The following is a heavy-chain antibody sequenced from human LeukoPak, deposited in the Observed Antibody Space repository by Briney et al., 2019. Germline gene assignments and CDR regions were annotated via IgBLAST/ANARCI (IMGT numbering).Heavy chain of an antibody. D-gene: IGHD2-15*01. CDR3: ARVRNGYSSGLDV. J-gene: IGHJ6*02. V-gene: IGHV3-74*01. CDR1: KFTFGSFW. Sequence: GGSLRLSRAASKFTFGSFWMNWVRLVPGKGLLWVSRINPDGSDTEYADSVKGRFTVSRDNARNTLYLEMRSLSAQDSGLYYCARVRNGYSSGLDVWGPGTWVTVS. CDR2: INPDGSDT.